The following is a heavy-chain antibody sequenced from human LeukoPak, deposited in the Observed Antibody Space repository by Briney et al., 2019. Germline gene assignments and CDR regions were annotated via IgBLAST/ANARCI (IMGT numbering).Heavy chain of an antibody. V-gene: IGHV5-51*01. CDR3: ARPRIEEATQAFDI. CDR2: IYPGDSDT. CDR1: GYSFTSYW. J-gene: IGHJ3*02. D-gene: IGHD1-26*01. Sequence: GEPLKISCRGSGYSFTSYWIGGVRQMPGKGLEEMGIIYPGDSDTRYSPSFQRQVTISPHKPISPAYLQWSSLKASDTAMYYCARPRIEEATQAFDIWGQGTMVTV.